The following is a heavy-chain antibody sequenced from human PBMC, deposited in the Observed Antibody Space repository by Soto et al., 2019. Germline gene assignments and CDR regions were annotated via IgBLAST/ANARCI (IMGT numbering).Heavy chain of an antibody. CDR1: GGSISSGGCY. D-gene: IGHD2-15*01. V-gene: IGHV4-31*03. CDR2: IYYSGRT. Sequence: PSETLSLTCTVCGGSISSGGCYWSWIRQHPGKGLEWIGYIYYSGRTYYNPSLKSRVTISVDTSKNQFSLKLSSVTAAHTAVYSCERGAVAYCSGGSCYSNWFDPCGQRTLVTVS. CDR3: ERGAVAYCSGGSCYSNWFDP. J-gene: IGHJ5*02.